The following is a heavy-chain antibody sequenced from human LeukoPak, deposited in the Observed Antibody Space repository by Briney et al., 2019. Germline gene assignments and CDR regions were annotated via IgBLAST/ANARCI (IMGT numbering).Heavy chain of an antibody. Sequence: GASVKVSCKASGYTFTSYYMHWVRQAPGQGLEWMGIIIPSGGSTSYAQKFQGRVTMTRDTSTSTVYMELSSLRSEDTAVYYCAKDKGIALRPNLPGFYWGQGTLVAVSS. CDR3: AKDKGIALRPNLPGFY. V-gene: IGHV1-46*01. CDR1: GYTFTSYY. D-gene: IGHD6-6*01. CDR2: IIPSGGST. J-gene: IGHJ4*02.